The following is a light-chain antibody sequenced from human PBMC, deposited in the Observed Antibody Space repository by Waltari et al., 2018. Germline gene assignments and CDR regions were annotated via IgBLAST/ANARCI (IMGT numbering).Light chain of an antibody. CDR2: YDD. CDR3: AAWDDSLSAVV. J-gene: IGLJ2*01. CDR1: SSNLGNNA. V-gene: IGLV1-36*01. Sequence: QSVLTQPPSVSEAPRPRVTISCSGSSSNLGNNAVNWYQQLPGKAPKLLIYYDDLLPSGVSDRFSGSKSGTSASLAISGLQSEDEADYYCAAWDDSLSAVVFGGGTKLTVL.